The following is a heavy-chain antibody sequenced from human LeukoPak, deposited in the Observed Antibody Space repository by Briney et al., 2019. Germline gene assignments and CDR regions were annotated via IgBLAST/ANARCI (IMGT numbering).Heavy chain of an antibody. Sequence: GASVKVSCKASGYAFSAYYMHWVRQAPGQGLDWMGWLNPQAGDTHFAQTFQGRVTMTRDTSISTAYMELSRLRSDDTAVYYCARDRFLEWLPPNNDAFDIWGQGTMVTVSS. CDR1: GYAFSAYY. CDR3: ARDRFLEWLPPNNDAFDI. CDR2: LNPQAGDT. V-gene: IGHV1-2*02. D-gene: IGHD3-3*01. J-gene: IGHJ3*02.